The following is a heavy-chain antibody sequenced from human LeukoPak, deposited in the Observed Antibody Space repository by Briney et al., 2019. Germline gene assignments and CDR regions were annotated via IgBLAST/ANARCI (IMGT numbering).Heavy chain of an antibody. V-gene: IGHV3-23*01. D-gene: IGHD3-22*01. CDR1: GFTFSSYA. J-gene: IGHJ4*02. CDR2: ISGSGGST. Sequence: TGGSLRLSCAASGFTFSSYAMSWVRQAPGKGLEWVSAISGSGGSTYYADSVKGRFTISRDNSKNTLYLQMNSLRAEDTAVYYCAKGVYYYDSSGYYGFDYWGQGTLVTVSS. CDR3: AKGVYYYDSSGYYGFDY.